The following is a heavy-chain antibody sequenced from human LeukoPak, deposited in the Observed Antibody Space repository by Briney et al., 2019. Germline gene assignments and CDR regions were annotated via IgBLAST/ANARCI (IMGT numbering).Heavy chain of an antibody. CDR2: ISSSSSYI. Sequence: GGSLRLSCAASGFTFSSYSMNWVRQAPGKGLEWVSSISSSSSYIYYADSVKGRFTISRDNAKNSLYLQMNSLRAEDTAVYYCARVLPTRAWFDPWGQGTLVTVSS. CDR1: GFTFSSYS. J-gene: IGHJ5*02. V-gene: IGHV3-21*01. CDR3: ARVLPTRAWFDP.